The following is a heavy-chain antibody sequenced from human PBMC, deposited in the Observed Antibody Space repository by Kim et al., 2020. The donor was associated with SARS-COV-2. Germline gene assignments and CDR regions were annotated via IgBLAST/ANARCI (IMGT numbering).Heavy chain of an antibody. CDR3: ARWGEMATIWYYYGMDV. Sequence: SETLSLTCTVSGGSISSYYWSWIRQPPGKGLEWIGYIYYSGSTNYNPSLKSRVTISVDTSKNQFSLKLSSVTAADTAVYYCARWGEMATIWYYYGMDVWGQGTTVTVSS. D-gene: IGHD5-12*01. CDR2: IYYSGST. V-gene: IGHV4-59*01. J-gene: IGHJ6*02. CDR1: GGSISSYY.